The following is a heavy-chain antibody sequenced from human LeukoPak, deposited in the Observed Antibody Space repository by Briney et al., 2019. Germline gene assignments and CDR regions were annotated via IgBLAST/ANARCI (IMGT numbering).Heavy chain of an antibody. V-gene: IGHV3-30*03. CDR2: TSYDGINK. J-gene: IGHJ6*02. D-gene: IGHD7-27*01. CDR1: GFTFSSYG. Sequence: PGGSLRLSCAASGFTFSSYGMHWVRQAPGKGLEWVAGTSYDGINKYYADSVKGRFTISRDNSKNTLYLQMNSLRAEDTAVYYCAMGTYFHGGEVWGQRTTVPVSS. CDR3: AMGTYFHGGEV.